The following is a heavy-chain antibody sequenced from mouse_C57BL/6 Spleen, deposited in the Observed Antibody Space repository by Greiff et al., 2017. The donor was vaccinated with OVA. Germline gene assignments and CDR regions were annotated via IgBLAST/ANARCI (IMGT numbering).Heavy chain of an antibody. V-gene: IGHV5-4*01. J-gene: IGHJ4*01. CDR2: ISDGGSYT. Sequence: EVKLVESGGGLVKPGGSLKLSCAASGFTFSSYAMSWVRQTPEKRLEWVATISDGGSYTYYPDNVKGRFTISRDNAKNNLYLQMSHLKSEDTAMYYCARDLGYYEVYYAMDYWGQGTSVTVSS. D-gene: IGHD2-3*01. CDR1: GFTFSSYA. CDR3: ARDLGYYEVYYAMDY.